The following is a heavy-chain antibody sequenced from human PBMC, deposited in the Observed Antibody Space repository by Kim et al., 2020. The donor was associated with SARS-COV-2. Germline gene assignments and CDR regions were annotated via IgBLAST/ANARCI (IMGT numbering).Heavy chain of an antibody. D-gene: IGHD6-13*01. Sequence: SETLSLTCAVYGGSFSGYYWSWIRQPPGKGLEWIGEINHSGSTNYNPSLKSRVTISVDTSKNQFSLKLSSVTAADTAVYYCARGGQQLVLSYYYYGMDVWGQGTTVTVSS. V-gene: IGHV4-34*01. CDR1: GGSFSGYY. CDR2: INHSGST. J-gene: IGHJ6*02. CDR3: ARGGQQLVLSYYYYGMDV.